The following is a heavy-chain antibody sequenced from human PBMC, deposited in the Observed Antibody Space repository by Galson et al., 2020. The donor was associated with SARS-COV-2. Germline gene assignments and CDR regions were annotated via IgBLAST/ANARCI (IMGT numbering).Heavy chain of an antibody. CDR2: ISSSGSYT. CDR3: ARSGRDCSGGICYGAEYFQH. D-gene: IGHD2-15*01. V-gene: IGHV3-11*06. CDR1: GFNYSDYY. Sequence: GESLKISCAAPGFNYSDYYISWIRQPQGQGLEWVSYISSSGSYTNYADSVKGPFTIPRDNAKNSLYLQLNSLRAEDTAVYFCARSGRDCSGGICYGAEYFQHWGQGTLVTVSS. J-gene: IGHJ1*01.